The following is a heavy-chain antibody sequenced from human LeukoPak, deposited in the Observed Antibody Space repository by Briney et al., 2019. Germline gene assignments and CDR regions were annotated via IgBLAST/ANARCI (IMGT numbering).Heavy chain of an antibody. CDR3: AKDTVVVPAAPRPLFDY. CDR2: ISYDGSNK. J-gene: IGHJ4*02. Sequence: PGGSLRLSCAASGFTFSSYAMHWVRQAPGKGLEWVAVISYDGSNKYYADSVKGRFTISRDNSKNTLYLQMNSLRAEDTAVYYCAKDTVVVPAAPRPLFDYWGQGTLVTVSS. D-gene: IGHD2-2*01. CDR1: GFTFSSYA. V-gene: IGHV3-30*04.